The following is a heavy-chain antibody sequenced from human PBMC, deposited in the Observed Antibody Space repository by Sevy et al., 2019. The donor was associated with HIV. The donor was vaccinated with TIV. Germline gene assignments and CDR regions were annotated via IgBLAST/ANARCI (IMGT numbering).Heavy chain of an antibody. J-gene: IGHJ4*02. Sequence: GGSLRLSCAASVFTFSKYSMSWVRQPPGKGLEWVSTLSFGCGEINYADSVKGRFTISRVNSKSSVYLQMNNLRPEDTAVYYCAREGCTKPHDYWGQGTLVTVSS. D-gene: IGHD2-8*01. CDR3: AREGCTKPHDY. V-gene: IGHV3-23*01. CDR1: VFTFSKYS. CDR2: LSFGCGEI.